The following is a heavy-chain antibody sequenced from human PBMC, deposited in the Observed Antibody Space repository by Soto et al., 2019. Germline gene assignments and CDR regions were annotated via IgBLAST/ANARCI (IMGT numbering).Heavy chain of an antibody. CDR2: IYPGDSET. Sequence: PRESLKISCKASGYSFIGHWIGWVRQVPGKGLEWVGIIYPGDSETRYSPSFHGQVTISADKSIRTAYLQWRSLRAADTAMYYCARHSAGYCSGGSCPYYYDSWGRGTLVTVSS. CDR3: ARHSAGYCSGGSCPYYYDS. V-gene: IGHV5-51*01. J-gene: IGHJ4*02. D-gene: IGHD2-15*01. CDR1: GYSFIGHW.